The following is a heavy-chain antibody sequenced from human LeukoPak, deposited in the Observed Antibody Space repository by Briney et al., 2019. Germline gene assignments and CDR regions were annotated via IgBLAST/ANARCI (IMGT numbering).Heavy chain of an antibody. J-gene: IGHJ4*02. CDR2: INHSAST. D-gene: IGHD5-24*01. V-gene: IGHV4-34*01. CDR1: GGSFSGYY. Sequence: SETLSLTCAVYGGSFSGYYWSWIRQPPGKGLEWIGEINHSASTNYNPSLKSRVTISVDTSKNQFSLKLSSGTAADTAVYYCARGRRDGYNYRAGNYFDYWGQGTLVTVSS. CDR3: ARGRRDGYNYRAGNYFDY.